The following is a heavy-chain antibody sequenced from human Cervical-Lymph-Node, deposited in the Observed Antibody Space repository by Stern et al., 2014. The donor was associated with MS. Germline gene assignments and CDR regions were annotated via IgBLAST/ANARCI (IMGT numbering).Heavy chain of an antibody. D-gene: IGHD3-22*01. Sequence: VHLVESGAEVKKPGESLKISCKTSGYSFSNFWIGWVRQKPGKGLERMGIIYPEDSDTTYSPSFQGHVTISADESISTAYLQWRSLKASDTAMYYCVRRRDSDSYDTFDIWGQGTMLIVSS. V-gene: IGHV5-51*01. J-gene: IGHJ3*02. CDR2: IYPEDSDT. CDR3: VRRRDSDSYDTFDI. CDR1: GYSFSNFW.